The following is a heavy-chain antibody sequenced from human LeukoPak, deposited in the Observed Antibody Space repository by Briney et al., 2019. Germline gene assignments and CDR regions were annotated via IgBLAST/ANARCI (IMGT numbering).Heavy chain of an antibody. J-gene: IGHJ6*02. CDR1: GFTFSSYS. CDR2: IGSSSSYI. V-gene: IGHV3-21*04. CDR3: ARDKSSSWFGGYRYYGMDV. D-gene: IGHD6-13*01. Sequence: GVLRLSCAASGFTFSSYSMNWVRQAPGKGLEWVSSIGSSSSYIYYADSVKGRFTISRDNSKNTLYLQMNSLRAEDSAVYYCARDKSSSWFGGYRYYGMDVWGQGTTVTVSS.